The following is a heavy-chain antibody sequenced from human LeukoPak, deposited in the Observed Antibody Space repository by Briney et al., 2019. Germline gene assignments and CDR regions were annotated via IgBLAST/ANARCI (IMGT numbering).Heavy chain of an antibody. V-gene: IGHV1-46*01. Sequence: ASVKVSCKASGYTFTSYHMHWVRQAPGQGLEWMGIINPSGGSTSYAQKFQGRVTMTRDTSTSTVYMELSSLRSEDTAVYYCARDLGPPITNWALGYWGQGTLVTVSS. J-gene: IGHJ4*02. CDR3: ARDLGPPITNWALGY. CDR1: GYTFTSYH. CDR2: INPSGGST. D-gene: IGHD7-27*01.